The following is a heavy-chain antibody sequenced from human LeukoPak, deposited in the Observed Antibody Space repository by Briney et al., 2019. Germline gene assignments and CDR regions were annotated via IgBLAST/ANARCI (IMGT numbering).Heavy chain of an antibody. Sequence: GGSLRLSCAASGFTVSNNYLSWVRQAPGKGLEWVAFIRYDGNNKYYADSVKGRFTISRDNSKNTLYLQMNSLRAEDTAVYYCAKDLRITMVRGAFDIWGQGTMVTVSS. V-gene: IGHV3-30*02. J-gene: IGHJ3*02. CDR1: GFTVSNNY. D-gene: IGHD3-10*01. CDR3: AKDLRITMVRGAFDI. CDR2: IRYDGNNK.